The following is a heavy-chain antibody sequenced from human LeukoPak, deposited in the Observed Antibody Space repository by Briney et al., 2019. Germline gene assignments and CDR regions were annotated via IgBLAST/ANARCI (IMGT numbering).Heavy chain of an antibody. CDR2: ISGSGGST. J-gene: IGHJ6*03. V-gene: IGHV3-23*01. CDR3: AKGYYYYYYMDV. Sequence: GGSLRLSRAASGFTFSSSAMSWVRQAPGKGLEWVSSISGSGGSTYYADSVKGRFTISRDNSKNTLYLQMNSLRAEDTAVYYCAKGYYYYYYMDVWGKGTTVTISS. CDR1: GFTFSSSA.